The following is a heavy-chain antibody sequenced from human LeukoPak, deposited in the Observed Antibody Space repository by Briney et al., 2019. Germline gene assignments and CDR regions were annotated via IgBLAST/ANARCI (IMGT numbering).Heavy chain of an antibody. CDR2: IKSKAYGGTT. J-gene: IGHJ3*02. V-gene: IGHV3-49*03. CDR1: GFTLGDYA. CDR3: TRAFSYYYDSRDAFDI. Sequence: PGGSVRLSCTVSGFTLGDYAMVWFRQAPGKGLEGVGFIKSKAYGGTTEYAASVKGRFTISRDDSKSIAYLHINRLKTEDTAVYYCTRAFSYYYDSRDAFDIWGQGTLVTVSS. D-gene: IGHD3-22*01.